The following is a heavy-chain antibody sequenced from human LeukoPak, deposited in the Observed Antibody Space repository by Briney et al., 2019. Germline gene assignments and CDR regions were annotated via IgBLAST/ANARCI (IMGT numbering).Heavy chain of an antibody. CDR3: ARGVSIAALKPFDY. V-gene: IGHV4-34*01. D-gene: IGHD6-6*01. J-gene: IGHJ4*02. CDR1: GGSFSGYY. CDR2: INHSGST. Sequence: SETLSLTCAVYGGSFSGYYWSWIRQPPGKGLEWIGEINHSGSTNYNPPLKSRVTISVDTSKNQFSLKLSSVTAADTAVYYCARGVSIAALKPFDYWGQGTLVTVSS.